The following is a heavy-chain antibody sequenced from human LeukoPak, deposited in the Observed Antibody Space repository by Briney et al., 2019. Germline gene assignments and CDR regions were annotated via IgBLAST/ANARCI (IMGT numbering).Heavy chain of an antibody. Sequence: RAGGSLRLSCVASGFTFSSYEMNWVRQAPGKGLEWVSYISPSGSDMKYADSVKGRFSISRDNAMNSLYLQMDSLRADDTAIYYCARDEVGATTEFDSWGQGTLVTVSS. CDR1: GFTFSSYE. V-gene: IGHV3-48*03. CDR3: ARDEVGATTEFDS. D-gene: IGHD1-26*01. J-gene: IGHJ4*02. CDR2: ISPSGSDM.